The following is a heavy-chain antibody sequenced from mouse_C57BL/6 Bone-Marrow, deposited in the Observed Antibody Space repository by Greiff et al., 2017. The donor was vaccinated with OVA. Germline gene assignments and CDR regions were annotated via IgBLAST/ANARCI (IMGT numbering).Heavy chain of an antibody. CDR3: TTWFITTGVAPPYAMDY. Sequence: EVQLQQSGAELVRPGASVKLSCTASGFNIKDDYMHWVKQRPEQGLEWIGWIDPENGDTEYASKFQGKATITADTSSNTAYLQLSSLTSEDTAVYYCTTWFITTGVAPPYAMDYWGQGTSVTVSS. CDR1: GFNIKDDY. J-gene: IGHJ4*01. D-gene: IGHD1-1*01. V-gene: IGHV14-4*01. CDR2: IDPENGDT.